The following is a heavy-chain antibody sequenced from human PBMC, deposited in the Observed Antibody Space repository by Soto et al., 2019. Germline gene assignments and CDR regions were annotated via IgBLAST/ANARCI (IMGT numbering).Heavy chain of an antibody. CDR1: GYTFTSYD. CDR3: ARGNGRGFLEWFPYDY. Sequence: QVLLVQSGAEVKKPGASVKVSCKASGYTFTSYDINWVRQATGQGLEWMGWMNPNSGNTGYAQKFQGRVTMTRNTSISTAYMELSSLRSEDTAVYYCARGNGRGFLEWFPYDYWGQGTLVTVSS. V-gene: IGHV1-8*01. J-gene: IGHJ4*02. D-gene: IGHD3-3*01. CDR2: MNPNSGNT.